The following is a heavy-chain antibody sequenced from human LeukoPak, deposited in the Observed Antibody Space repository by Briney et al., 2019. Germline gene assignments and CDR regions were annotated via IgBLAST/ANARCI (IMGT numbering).Heavy chain of an antibody. CDR3: ARSGYSYGPPFDY. Sequence: ASVKVSCKASGGTFSSYAISRVRQAPGQGLEWMGRIIPILGIANYAQKFQGRVTITADKSTSTAYMELSSLRSEDTAVYYCARSGYSYGPPFDYWGQGTLVTVSS. CDR1: GGTFSSYA. D-gene: IGHD5-18*01. CDR2: IIPILGIA. V-gene: IGHV1-69*04. J-gene: IGHJ4*02.